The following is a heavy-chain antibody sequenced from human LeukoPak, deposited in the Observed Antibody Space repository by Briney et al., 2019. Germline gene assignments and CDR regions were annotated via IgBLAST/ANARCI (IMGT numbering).Heavy chain of an antibody. Sequence: PGGSLRLSCAASGFTFSSYGMHWVRQAPGKGLEWVAFIRYDGSNKYYADSVRGRFTISRDISKNTVYLQMDNLRPEDTAVYYCARDARLYKWELLAYWGQGTLVTVSS. V-gene: IGHV3-30*02. CDR2: IRYDGSNK. J-gene: IGHJ4*02. CDR1: GFTFSSYG. D-gene: IGHD4-23*01. CDR3: ARDARLYKWELLAY.